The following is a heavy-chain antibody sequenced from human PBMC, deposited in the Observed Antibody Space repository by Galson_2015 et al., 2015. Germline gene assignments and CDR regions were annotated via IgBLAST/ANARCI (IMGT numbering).Heavy chain of an antibody. CDR1: GFTFRDYS. Sequence: SLRLSCAASGFTFRDYSMNWVRQAPGKGLEWISYISNGGSTIYYADSVKGRFTISRDNAKNSLYLQMNSLRDEDTAVYYCARDGPGVFDSWGQGTLVTVSS. D-gene: IGHD3-10*01. V-gene: IGHV3-48*02. CDR2: ISNGGSTI. CDR3: ARDGPGVFDS. J-gene: IGHJ4*02.